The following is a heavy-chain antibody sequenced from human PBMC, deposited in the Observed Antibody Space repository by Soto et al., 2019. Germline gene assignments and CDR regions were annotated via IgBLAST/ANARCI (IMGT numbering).Heavy chain of an antibody. Sequence: QVQLVQSGAEVKKPGSSVKVSCKASGGTFSSYTISWVRQAPGQGLEWMGRIIPILGIANYAQKFQGRVTITADKSTSTAYMELSSLRSEDTAVYYCAPENYDFWSGYSSWGQGTLVTVSS. CDR2: IIPILGIA. D-gene: IGHD3-3*01. CDR1: GGTFSSYT. CDR3: APENYDFWSGYSS. J-gene: IGHJ4*02. V-gene: IGHV1-69*02.